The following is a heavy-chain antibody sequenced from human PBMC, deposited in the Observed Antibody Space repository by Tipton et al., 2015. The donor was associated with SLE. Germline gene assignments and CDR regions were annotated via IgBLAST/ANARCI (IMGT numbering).Heavy chain of an antibody. CDR1: GFTFSSYS. CDR3: AREAQAVAPDY. D-gene: IGHD6-19*01. J-gene: IGHJ4*02. Sequence: LRLSCAASGFTFSSYSMNWVRQAPGKGLEWIGEINHSGSTNYNPSLKSRVTISVDTPKNQFSLKLSSVTAADTAVYYCAREAQAVAPDYWGQGTLVTVSS. CDR2: INHSGST. V-gene: IGHV4-34*01.